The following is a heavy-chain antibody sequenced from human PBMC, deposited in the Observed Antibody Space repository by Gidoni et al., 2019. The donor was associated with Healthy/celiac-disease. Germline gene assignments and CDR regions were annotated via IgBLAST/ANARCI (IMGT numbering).Heavy chain of an antibody. CDR2: TYYRSKWYN. J-gene: IGHJ6*02. D-gene: IGHD2-21*02. V-gene: IGHV6-1*01. Sequence: QVQLQQSGPGLVKPSQTLSLTCAISGDSVSSNSAAWTWIRPSPSRGLEWLGRTYYRSKWYNDYAVSVKSRITINPDTSKNQFSLQLNSVTPEDTAVYYGAREDRQHIVVVTAKRRRGGMDVWGQGTTVTVSS. CDR1: GDSVSSNSAA. CDR3: AREDRQHIVVVTAKRRRGGMDV.